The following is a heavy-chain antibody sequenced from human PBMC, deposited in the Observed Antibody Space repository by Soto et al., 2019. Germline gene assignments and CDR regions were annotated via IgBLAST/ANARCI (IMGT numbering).Heavy chain of an antibody. CDR2: RYYSEST. D-gene: IGHD2-15*01. J-gene: IGHJ4*02. CDR1: GGSITTGVYY. V-gene: IGHV4-31*03. Sequence: PSETMSLTCTVSGGSITTGVYYWSWIRQLPGKGLEWIGHRYYSESTYYNPALKSRVSISLDTSKNQFSLKLSFVTAADTAMYYCARTKCSGGSCYSWSLDYWGQGTPVTVSS. CDR3: ARTKCSGGSCYSWSLDY.